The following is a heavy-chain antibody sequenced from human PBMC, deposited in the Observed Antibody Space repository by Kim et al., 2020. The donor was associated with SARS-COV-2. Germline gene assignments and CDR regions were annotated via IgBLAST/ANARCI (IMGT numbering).Heavy chain of an antibody. CDR3: VKDGDSSSWHDADL. D-gene: IGHD6-13*01. CDR2: ISVSGADK. V-gene: IGHV3-23*01. CDR1: GFTLSKYA. Sequence: GGSLRLSCLASGFTLSKYAMSWVRQAPGKGLEWASAISVSGADKYYADSVKGRFTIARDNSKSTLYLQMDSLRDEDTAIYYCVKDGDSSSWHDADLWGQG. J-gene: IGHJ5*02.